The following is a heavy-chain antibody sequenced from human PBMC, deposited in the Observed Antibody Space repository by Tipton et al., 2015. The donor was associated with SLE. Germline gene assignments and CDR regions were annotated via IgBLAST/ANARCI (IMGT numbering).Heavy chain of an antibody. Sequence: TLSLTCTVSGGSISSGGYYWSWIRQHPGKGLEWIGYIYYSGSTYYNPSLKSRVTISVDTSKNQFSLKLSPVTAADTAVYYCASYPTGSYYFDYWGQGTLVTVSS. J-gene: IGHJ4*02. V-gene: IGHV4-31*03. CDR1: GGSISSGGYY. D-gene: IGHD3-9*01. CDR3: ASYPTGSYYFDY. CDR2: IYYSGST.